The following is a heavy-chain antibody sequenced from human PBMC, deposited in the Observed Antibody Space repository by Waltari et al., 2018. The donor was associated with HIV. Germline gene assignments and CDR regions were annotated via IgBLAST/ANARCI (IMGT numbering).Heavy chain of an antibody. Sequence: QVQLQQWGAGLLKPSETLSLTCAVYGGTFSGYYWTWIHQAPGKGLEWIGEINHSGKTNDNPSLKSRLTLSVDTSKNQVSLRMKSVTGADTAIYYGAREKSRASKWYGIFYYDAWGQGTLVSVPS. J-gene: IGHJ5*02. CDR1: GGTFSGYY. D-gene: IGHD2-15*01. CDR2: INHSGKT. V-gene: IGHV4-34*02. CDR3: AREKSRASKWYGIFYYDA.